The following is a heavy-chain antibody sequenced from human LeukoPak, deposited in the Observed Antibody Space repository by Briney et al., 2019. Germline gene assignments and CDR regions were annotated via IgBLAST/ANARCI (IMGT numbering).Heavy chain of an antibody. V-gene: IGHV1-58*01. Sequence: GASVKVSCKASGFTFSSSAVQWVRQARGQRLEWIGWIVVGSGKTNYAQKFQERVTITRDMSTSTAYMELSSLRSEDTAVYYCAADGDILTGYCKFDYWGQGTLVTVSS. CDR1: GFTFSSSA. CDR2: IVVGSGKT. D-gene: IGHD3-9*01. CDR3: AADGDILTGYCKFDY. J-gene: IGHJ4*02.